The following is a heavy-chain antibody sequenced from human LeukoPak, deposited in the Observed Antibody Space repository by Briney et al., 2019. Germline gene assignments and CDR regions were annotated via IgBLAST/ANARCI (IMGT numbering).Heavy chain of an antibody. D-gene: IGHD2-2*01. Sequence: ASVKVSCKASGYTFTNYAITWVRQAPGQGLEWVGRISAYNGNTNYAQKLQGRVTMTTDTSTSTAYMDLRSLRSDDTAVYYCVRDQPAGGTVLLGYWGQGTLVTVSS. V-gene: IGHV1-18*01. CDR1: GYTFTNYA. J-gene: IGHJ4*02. CDR3: VRDQPAGGTVLLGY. CDR2: ISAYNGNT.